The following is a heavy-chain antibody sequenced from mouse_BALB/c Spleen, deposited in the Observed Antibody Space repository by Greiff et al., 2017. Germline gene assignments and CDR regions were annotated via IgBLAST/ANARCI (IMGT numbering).Heavy chain of an antibody. J-gene: IGHJ3*01. CDR1: GFTFSNYW. CDR2: IRLKSNNYAT. V-gene: IGHV6-6*02. D-gene: IGHD2-10*02. Sequence: EVKLLESGGGLVQPGGSMKLSCVASGFTFSNYWMNWVRQSPEKGLEWVAEIRLKSNNYATHYAESVKGRFTISRDDSKSSVYLQMNNLRAEDTGIYYCTYGSYEAGFAYWGQGTLVTVSA. CDR3: TYGSYEAGFAY.